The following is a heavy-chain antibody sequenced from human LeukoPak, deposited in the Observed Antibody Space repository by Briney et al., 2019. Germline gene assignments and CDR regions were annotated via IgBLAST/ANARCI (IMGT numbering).Heavy chain of an antibody. J-gene: IGHJ4*02. Sequence: GGSLRLSCGASGFTFSNYGMLWVRQSPGKGLEWVSAIGGSGDTTYYADSVKGRFTISRDNSKNTLYLQMNSLRAEDTAVYYCAKAREPSYYYDSSGHWGQGTLVTVSS. CDR1: GFTFSNYG. V-gene: IGHV3-23*01. CDR2: IGGSGDTT. CDR3: AKAREPSYYYDSSGH. D-gene: IGHD3-22*01.